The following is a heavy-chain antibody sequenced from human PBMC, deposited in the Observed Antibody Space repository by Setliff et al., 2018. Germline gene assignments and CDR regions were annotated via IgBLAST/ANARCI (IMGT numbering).Heavy chain of an antibody. V-gene: IGHV4-39*07. CDR1: GDSISSTYYY. J-gene: IGHJ6*02. D-gene: IGHD3-16*01. CDR2: ISFGGNT. Sequence: SETLSLTCTVSGDSISSTYYYWGWIRQPPGKGLEWIGSISFGGNTYYNPSLKSRVTISLDTSKNQFSLKLRSVTAADTAVYYCARDRTAYTYGLDVWGQGTTVTVSS. CDR3: ARDRTAYTYGLDV.